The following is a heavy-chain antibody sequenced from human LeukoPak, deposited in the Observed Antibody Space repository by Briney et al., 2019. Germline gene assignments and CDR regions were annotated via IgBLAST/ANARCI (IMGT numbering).Heavy chain of an antibody. CDR1: GGSISTYY. CDR2: IYYSGST. D-gene: IGHD2-2*03. J-gene: IGHJ4*02. Sequence: SETLPLTCAVSGGSISTYYWSWIRQPPGKGLEWIGYIYYSGSTNYNPSLKSRVTISVDTSKNQFSLKLSSVTAADTAVYYCARGRKQWIYWGQGTLVTVSS. CDR3: ARGRKQWIY. V-gene: IGHV4-59*01.